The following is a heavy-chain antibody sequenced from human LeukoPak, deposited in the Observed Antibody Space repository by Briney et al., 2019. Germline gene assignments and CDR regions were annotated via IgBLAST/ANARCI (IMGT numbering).Heavy chain of an antibody. Sequence: ASVKVSCKASGYTFTSYYMHWVRQAPGQGLEWMGIINPNSGGTNYAQKFQGRVTMTRDTSISTAYMELSRLRSDDTAVYYCARDFQGYGYSSGWYGDYWGQGTLVTVSS. J-gene: IGHJ4*02. CDR3: ARDFQGYGYSSGWYGDY. V-gene: IGHV1-2*02. CDR1: GYTFTSYY. D-gene: IGHD6-19*01. CDR2: INPNSGGT.